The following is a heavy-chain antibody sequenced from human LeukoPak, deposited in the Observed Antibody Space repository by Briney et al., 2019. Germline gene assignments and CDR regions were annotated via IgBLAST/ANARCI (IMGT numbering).Heavy chain of an antibody. CDR2: MSNDGVNR. D-gene: IGHD5-12*01. CDR1: GFTFSIFG. CDR3: AKGRGYSGYFDY. V-gene: IGHV3-30*18. Sequence: GGSLRLSCAASGFTFSIFGMHWVRQAPGTGLEWVALMSNDGVNRYYADSVKGRFTISRDNSKNTLYLQMNSLRAEDTALYYCAKGRGYSGYFDYWGQGTLVTVSS. J-gene: IGHJ4*02.